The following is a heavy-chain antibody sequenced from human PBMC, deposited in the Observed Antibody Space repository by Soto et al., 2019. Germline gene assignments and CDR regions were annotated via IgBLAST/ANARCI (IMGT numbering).Heavy chain of an antibody. CDR3: VLWPPYYFDY. V-gene: IGHV3-23*01. J-gene: IGHJ4*02. CDR2: INGNGDST. Sequence: PGGSLRLSCAASGLTFRSYRMHWVRQAPVKGLEWVSVINGNGDSTNYADSVKGRFTISRDNSKNTLYLQMNSLRAEDTAVYYCVLWPPYYFDYWGQGTLVTVSS. D-gene: IGHD3-10*01. CDR1: GLTFRSYR.